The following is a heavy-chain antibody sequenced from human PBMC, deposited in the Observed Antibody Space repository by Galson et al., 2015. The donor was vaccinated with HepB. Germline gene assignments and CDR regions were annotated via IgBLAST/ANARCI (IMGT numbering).Heavy chain of an antibody. V-gene: IGHV1-2*06. CDR1: GYTFTGYY. Sequence: SVKVSCKASGYTFTGYYLHWVRQAPGQGLEWMGRINPNSGGTNYAQKFQGRVTMTRDTSITTVYMELSRPTSDDTAVYYCARDGYSSGWYGGALDPWGQGTLVTVSS. D-gene: IGHD6-19*01. CDR2: INPNSGGT. CDR3: ARDGYSSGWYGGALDP. J-gene: IGHJ5*02.